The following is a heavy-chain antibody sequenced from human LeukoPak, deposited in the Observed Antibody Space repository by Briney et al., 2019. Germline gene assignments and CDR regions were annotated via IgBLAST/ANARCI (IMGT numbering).Heavy chain of an antibody. CDR3: ARDEQWLADY. D-gene: IGHD6-19*01. CDR1: AGSISRYY. Sequence: PSETLSLTSTVSAGSISRYYWSWIRQPAGKGLEWIGRIYTSGSTSYNPSLKSRVTMSVDTSKNQFSLKLSSVTAEDTAVYYCARDEQWLADYWGQGTLVTVSS. CDR2: IYTSGST. V-gene: IGHV4-4*07. J-gene: IGHJ4*02.